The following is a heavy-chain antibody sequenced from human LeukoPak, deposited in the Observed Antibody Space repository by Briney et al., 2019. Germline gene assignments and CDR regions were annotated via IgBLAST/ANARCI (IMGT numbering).Heavy chain of an antibody. D-gene: IGHD2-2*01. Sequence: ETLSLTCAVYGGSFSGYYWSWIRQPPGKGLEWIGEINHSGSTNYNPSLKSRVTISVDTSKNQFSLKLSSVTAADTAVYYCARGLPFPKIVVVPAATKKTNWFDPWGQGTLVTVSS. V-gene: IGHV4-34*01. J-gene: IGHJ5*02. CDR1: GGSFSGYY. CDR3: ARGLPFPKIVVVPAATKKTNWFDP. CDR2: INHSGST.